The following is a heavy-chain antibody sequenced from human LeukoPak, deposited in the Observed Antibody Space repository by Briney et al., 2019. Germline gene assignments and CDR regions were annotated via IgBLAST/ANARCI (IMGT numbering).Heavy chain of an antibody. V-gene: IGHV3-74*01. J-gene: IGHJ4*02. CDR2: INRDGSTT. D-gene: IGHD3-10*01. CDR1: GFTFSNCW. CDR3: ARDRKSGESSEIDF. Sequence: PWGSLRLSCAASGFTFSNCWVHCVRQAPGKGLVGVSRINRDGSTTNYADSVKGRFTVSRDNAKNTLNLKMNSLRAEDTAVYYCARDRKSGESSEIDFWGQGTLVTVSS.